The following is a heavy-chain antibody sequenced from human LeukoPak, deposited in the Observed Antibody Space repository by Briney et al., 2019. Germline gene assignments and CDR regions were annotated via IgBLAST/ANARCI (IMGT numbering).Heavy chain of an antibody. CDR3: ARDDIAVAHDAFDI. D-gene: IGHD6-19*01. CDR1: GGSFSGYY. V-gene: IGHV4-4*07. CDR2: IYTSGST. Sequence: SETLSLTCAVYGGSFSGYYWSWIRQPPGKGLEWIGRIYTSGSTNYNPSLKSRVTMSVDTSKNQFSLKLSSVTAADTAVYYCARDDIAVAHDAFDIWGQGTMVTVSS. J-gene: IGHJ3*02.